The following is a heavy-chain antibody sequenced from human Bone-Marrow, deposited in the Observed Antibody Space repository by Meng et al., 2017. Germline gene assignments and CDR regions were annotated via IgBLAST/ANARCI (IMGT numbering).Heavy chain of an antibody. Sequence: ESLKISCAASGFTFSSYSMNWVRQAPGKGLEWVSSISSSSSYIYYADSVKGRFTISRDNAKNSLYLQMNSLRAEDTAVYYCARDRNYQYYYYDSSGYYYYRYFDYWGQGTLVTVSS. CDR3: ARDRNYQYYYYDSSGYYYYRYFDY. D-gene: IGHD3-22*01. J-gene: IGHJ4*02. V-gene: IGHV3-21*01. CDR2: ISSSSSYI. CDR1: GFTFSSYS.